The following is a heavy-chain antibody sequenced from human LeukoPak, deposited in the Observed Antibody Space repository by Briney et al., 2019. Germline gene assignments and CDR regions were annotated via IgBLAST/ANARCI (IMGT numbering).Heavy chain of an antibody. CDR3: ARDGANKVRGVHYFYTDV. D-gene: IGHD3-10*01. V-gene: IGHV1-2*06. Sequence: GASVKVSCKASGGTFSSYAISWVRQAPGQGVEWMGRINPNSGGTNYAQKFQGRVTMTRDTSIGTAYMELSSLRSDDTAVYYCARDGANKVRGVHYFYTDVWGKGTTVTVSS. CDR1: GGTFSSYA. J-gene: IGHJ6*03. CDR2: INPNSGGT.